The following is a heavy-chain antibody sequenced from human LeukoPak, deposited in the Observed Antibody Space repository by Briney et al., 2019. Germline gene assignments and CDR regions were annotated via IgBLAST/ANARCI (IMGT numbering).Heavy chain of an antibody. CDR2: ISSSGNSI. J-gene: IGHJ4*02. V-gene: IGHV3-21*01. Sequence: SGGSLRLSCAASGFSFNSYSMTWVRQAPGKGLECVSSISSSGNSISYADSVKGRFTISRDNAKNSLFLQMNSLRAEDTAVYYCARDQVSIAGTGIDYWGQGTLVTVSS. CDR3: ARDQVSIAGTGIDY. D-gene: IGHD6-13*01. CDR1: GFSFNSYS.